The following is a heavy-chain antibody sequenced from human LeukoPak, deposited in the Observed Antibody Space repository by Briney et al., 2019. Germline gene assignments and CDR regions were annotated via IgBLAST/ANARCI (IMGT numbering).Heavy chain of an antibody. CDR1: GFTFSSYA. CDR2: ISGSSSYI. CDR3: ASLHVDTAMATGYYYGMDV. V-gene: IGHV3-21*01. J-gene: IGHJ6*02. D-gene: IGHD5-18*01. Sequence: PGGSLRLSCAASGFTFSSYAMSWVRQAPGKGLEWVSAISGSSSYIYYADSVKGRFTISRDNAKNSLYLQMNSLRAEDTAVYYCASLHVDTAMATGYYYGMDVWGQGTTVTVSS.